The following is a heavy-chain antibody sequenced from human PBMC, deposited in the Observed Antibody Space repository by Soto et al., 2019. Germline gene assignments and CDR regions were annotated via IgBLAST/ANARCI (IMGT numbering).Heavy chain of an antibody. D-gene: IGHD2-21*02. V-gene: IGHV3-21*01. Sequence: GSLRLSCAASGFTFSSYSMNWVRQAPGKGLEWVSSISSSSSYIYYADSVKGRFTISRDNAKNSLYLQMNSLRAEDTAVYYCARVRGGDTNDAFDIWGQGTMVTVSS. CDR2: ISSSSSYI. CDR3: ARVRGGDTNDAFDI. J-gene: IGHJ3*02. CDR1: GFTFSSYS.